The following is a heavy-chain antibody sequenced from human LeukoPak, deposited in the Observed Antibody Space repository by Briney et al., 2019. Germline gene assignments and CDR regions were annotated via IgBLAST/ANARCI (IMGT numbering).Heavy chain of an antibody. CDR2: ISSSGSTI. CDR1: GFTVSSNY. D-gene: IGHD6-13*01. CDR3: ARDSRHSSSWYPSGY. V-gene: IGHV3-11*01. Sequence: PGGSLRLSCAASGFTVSSNYMSWIRQAPGKGLEWVSYISSSGSTIYYADSVKGRFTISRDNAKNSLYLQMNSLRAEDTAVYYCARDSRHSSSWYPSGYWGQGTLVTVSS. J-gene: IGHJ4*02.